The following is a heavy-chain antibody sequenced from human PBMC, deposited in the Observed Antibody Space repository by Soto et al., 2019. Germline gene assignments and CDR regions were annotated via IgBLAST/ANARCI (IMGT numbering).Heavy chain of an antibody. CDR1: GGSIRGGDYY. D-gene: IGHD3-10*01. Sequence: QVQLQESGPGLVKPSQTLSLTCTVSGGSIRGGDYYWSWIRQHPGKGLEWIGYIFYSGNSFYNPSVKSGVTISVDTCKNQFSLQLSSVTAADTAIYYCARLSSLYYNSDYGGYYFDYWGQGTLVSVSS. CDR2: IFYSGNS. CDR3: ARLSSLYYNSDYGGYYFDY. J-gene: IGHJ4*02. V-gene: IGHV4-31*03.